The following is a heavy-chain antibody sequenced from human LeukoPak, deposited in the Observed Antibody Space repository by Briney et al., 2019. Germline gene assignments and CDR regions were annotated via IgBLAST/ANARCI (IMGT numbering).Heavy chain of an antibody. Sequence: SETLSLTCTVSGGSISSYYLIWIRQPPGKGLEWIGYIYYSGSTNYNPYLKSRVTISVDTSKNQFSLKLSSVTAAGTAVYYCARGSIWFDPWGQGTLVTVSS. V-gene: IGHV4-59*01. CDR1: GGSISSYY. J-gene: IGHJ5*02. D-gene: IGHD3-3*02. CDR2: IYYSGST. CDR3: ARGSIWFDP.